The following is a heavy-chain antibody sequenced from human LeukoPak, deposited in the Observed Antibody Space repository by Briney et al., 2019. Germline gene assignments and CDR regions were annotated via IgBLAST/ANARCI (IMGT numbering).Heavy chain of an antibody. D-gene: IGHD3-3*01. J-gene: IGHJ4*02. CDR3: ARSWGYDFWSGNLLDY. CDR2: IYYSGST. Sequence: SETLSLTCTVSGASISSTSHYWGWIRQPPGKGLEWVGSIYYSGSTYYNPSLKSRVTMSIDMSKKQFSLNLSSVTAADTAVYYCARSWGYDFWSGNLLDYWSQGTLVTVSS. CDR1: GASISSTSHY. V-gene: IGHV4-39*07.